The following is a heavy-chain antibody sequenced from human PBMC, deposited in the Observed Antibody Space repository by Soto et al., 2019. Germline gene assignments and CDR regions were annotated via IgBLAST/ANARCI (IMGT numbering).Heavy chain of an antibody. Sequence: QVQLQESGPGLVKPSETLSLTCTVSGGSISSYYWSWIRQPPGKGLEWIGYNYYSGSTNHNPSLKSRLPISVYTSKNQFSLRLSSVTAADTAGYYCARGGGSPDYWGQGTLVTVSS. CDR3: ARGGGSPDY. CDR2: NYYSGST. CDR1: GGSISSYY. V-gene: IGHV4-59*08. D-gene: IGHD1-26*01. J-gene: IGHJ4*02.